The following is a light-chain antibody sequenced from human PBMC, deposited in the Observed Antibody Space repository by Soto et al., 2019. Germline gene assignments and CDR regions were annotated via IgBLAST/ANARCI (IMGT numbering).Light chain of an antibody. CDR2: AAS. CDR1: QDISNY. J-gene: IGKJ1*01. V-gene: IGKV1-39*01. Sequence: DIQMTQSPPSLSASVGDRLTITCQASQDISNYLNWYQQKPGKAPRLLIYAASSLQSGVPSRFSGSGSGTDFTLTISSLQPEDFATYYCQQSYSTPPATFGQGTKVDIK. CDR3: QQSYSTPPAT.